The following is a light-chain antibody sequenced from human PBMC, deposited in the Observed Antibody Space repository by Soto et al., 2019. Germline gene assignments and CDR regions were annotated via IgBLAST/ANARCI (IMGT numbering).Light chain of an antibody. CDR1: SSNIGAGYD. J-gene: IGLJ1*01. CDR2: GNS. CDR3: QSHDSSLSAYV. Sequence: QSVPTQPPSVSGAPGQRVTISCTGSSSNIGAGYDVHWYQQLPGTAPKLLIYGNSNRPSGVPDRFSGSKSGTSASLAITGLQAEDEADFYCQSHDSSLSAYVFGTGTKLTVL. V-gene: IGLV1-40*01.